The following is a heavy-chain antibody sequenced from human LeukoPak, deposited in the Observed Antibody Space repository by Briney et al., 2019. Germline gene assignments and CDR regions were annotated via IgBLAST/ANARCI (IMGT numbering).Heavy chain of an antibody. J-gene: IGHJ4*02. V-gene: IGHV4-39*01. Sequence: PSETLSLTCTVSGGSISSSSYYWGWIRQPPGKGLEWIGSIYYSGSTSYNPSLKSRVTISVDTSKNQFSLKLSSVTAADTAVYYCARQTFGALYFDSWGQGTLVTVSS. CDR3: ARQTFGALYFDS. D-gene: IGHD3-10*01. CDR1: GGSISSSSYY. CDR2: IYYSGST.